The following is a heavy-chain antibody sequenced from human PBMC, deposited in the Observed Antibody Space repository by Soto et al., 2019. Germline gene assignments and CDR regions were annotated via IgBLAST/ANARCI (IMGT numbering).Heavy chain of an antibody. CDR1: GFTFSSYA. J-gene: IGHJ6*02. CDR2: ISGSGGST. D-gene: IGHD6-25*01. Sequence: PGGSLRLSCAASGFTFSSYAMSWVRQAPGKGLEWVSAISGSGGSTYYADPVKGRFTISRDNSKNTLYLQMNSLRAEDTAVYYCAKDLRGYDGYFGTYYYYYGMDVWGQGTTVTVSS. CDR3: AKDLRGYDGYFGTYYYYYGMDV. V-gene: IGHV3-23*01.